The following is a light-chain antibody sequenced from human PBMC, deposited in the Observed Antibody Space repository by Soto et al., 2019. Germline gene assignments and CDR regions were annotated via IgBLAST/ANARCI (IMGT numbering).Light chain of an antibody. J-gene: IGKJ1*01. Sequence: DIQMTQSPSTLAASVGDRITITCRASQSISNWLAWYQQKPGQAPKLLIYKASSLESGVPSRFSGRGSGTEFTLTISSLQPDDFATYYCQHYDIYPWTFGQGTKVEIK. CDR2: KAS. V-gene: IGKV1-5*03. CDR3: QHYDIYPWT. CDR1: QSISNW.